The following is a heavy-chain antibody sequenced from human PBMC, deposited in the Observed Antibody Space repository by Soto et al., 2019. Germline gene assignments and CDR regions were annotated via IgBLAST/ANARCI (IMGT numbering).Heavy chain of an antibody. CDR2: ISTYNGNI. V-gene: IGHV1-18*01. D-gene: IGHD2-21*02. CDR1: GYIFTNYG. CDR3: ARAVPMVTAGGPDY. J-gene: IGHJ4*02. Sequence: QVQLVQSGAEVEKPGASVKVYSKASGYIFTNYGISCVRQAPGHGLEWMGWISTYNGNISYAQEFQDRVTMTTDTSTTTAYMELRSLTCDDTAIYYCARAVPMVTAGGPDYWGQGTLVTVSS.